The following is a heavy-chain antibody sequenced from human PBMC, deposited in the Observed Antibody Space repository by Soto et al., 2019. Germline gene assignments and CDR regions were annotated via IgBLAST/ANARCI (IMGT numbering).Heavy chain of an antibody. D-gene: IGHD2-15*01. CDR3: ARDSLPRGHLDY. V-gene: IGHV3-33*01. Sequence: GGSLRLSCAASGFTFSSYGMHWVRQAPGKGLEWVAVIWYDGSNKYYADSVKGRFTISRDNSKNTLYLQMNSLRAEDTAVYYCARDSLPRGHLDYWGQGTLVTVSS. CDR2: IWYDGSNK. J-gene: IGHJ4*02. CDR1: GFTFSSYG.